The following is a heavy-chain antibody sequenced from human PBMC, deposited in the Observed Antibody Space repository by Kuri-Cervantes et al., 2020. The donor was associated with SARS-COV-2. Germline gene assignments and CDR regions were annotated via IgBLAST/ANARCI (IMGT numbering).Heavy chain of an antibody. CDR1: GYTFSDYY. CDR3: ARGMVRGLIQSYYYGMDV. V-gene: IGHV1-2*04. Sequence: ASVKVSCKASGYTFSDYYMYWVRRAPGQGLEWMRWINPNSGGTNYAQKFQGWVTMTRDTSSTGYMELSRLRSDDTAVYYCARGMVRGLIQSYYYGMDVWGQGTTVTVSS. D-gene: IGHD3-10*01. J-gene: IGHJ6*02. CDR2: INPNSGGT.